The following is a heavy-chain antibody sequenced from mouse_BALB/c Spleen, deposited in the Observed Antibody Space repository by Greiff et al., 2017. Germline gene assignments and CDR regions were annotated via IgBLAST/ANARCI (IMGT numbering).Heavy chain of an antibody. CDR3: ARLGNYYFDY. Sequence: VKLQESGAELVRPGSSVKISCKASGYAFSRYWMNWVKQRPGQGLEWIGQIYPGDGATNYNGKFKGKATLTADKSSSTAYMQLSSLTSEDSAVYFCARLGNYYFDYWGQGTTLTVSS. CDR1: GYAFSRYW. J-gene: IGHJ2*01. CDR2: IYPGDGAT. D-gene: IGHD2-1*01. V-gene: IGHV1-80*01.